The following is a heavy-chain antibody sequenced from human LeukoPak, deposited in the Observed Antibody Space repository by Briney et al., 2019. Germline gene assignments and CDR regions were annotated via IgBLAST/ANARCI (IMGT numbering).Heavy chain of an antibody. CDR3: AKGRIVGATLFEY. Sequence: GGSLRLSCAAPGFSFSIYALSCVRQAPRKGLEWVSVMSGSGGSTYYADSVKGRFTLSRDNSNNTLFLQMNSLRAEDTAIYYCAKGRIVGATLFEYWGQGALVTVSS. J-gene: IGHJ4*02. CDR2: MSGSGGST. D-gene: IGHD1-26*01. CDR1: GFSFSIYA. V-gene: IGHV3-23*01.